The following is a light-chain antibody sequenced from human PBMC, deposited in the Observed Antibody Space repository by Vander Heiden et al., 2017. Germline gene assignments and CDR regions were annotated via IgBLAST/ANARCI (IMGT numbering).Light chain of an antibody. CDR3: QQYNSYSYT. Sequence: DTHMTQSPSPLSASVGDRVTITCRASQGISSCLAWYQQKPEKAPKLLIYKASSLESGVPSRFSGSGSGTEFTLTISSLQPDDFATYYCQQYNSYSYTFGQGTKLEIK. V-gene: IGKV1-5*03. CDR2: KAS. CDR1: QGISSC. J-gene: IGKJ2*01.